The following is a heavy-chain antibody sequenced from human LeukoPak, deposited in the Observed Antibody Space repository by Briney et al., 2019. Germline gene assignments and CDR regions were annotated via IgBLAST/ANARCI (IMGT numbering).Heavy chain of an antibody. J-gene: IGHJ4*02. CDR2: ISWNSDSI. CDR3: AKGIDSGSYYWFDY. CDR1: GFTFDDYV. V-gene: IGHV3-9*01. Sequence: GGSLRLSCAASGFTFDDYVMHWVRQAPGKGLEWVSGISWNSDSIAYADSVKGRFTISRDNAKNSLYLQMNSLRAEDTALYYCAKGIDSGSYYWFDYWGQGTLVTVSS. D-gene: IGHD1-26*01.